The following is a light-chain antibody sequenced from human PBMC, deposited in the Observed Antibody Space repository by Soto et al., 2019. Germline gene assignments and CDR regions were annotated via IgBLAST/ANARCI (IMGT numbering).Light chain of an antibody. CDR3: QQYNTYPLT. CDR1: QSISSW. V-gene: IGKV1-5*03. Sequence: DIQMTQSPFTLSASVGDRVTITCRASQSISSWLAWYQQKPGKAPKLLIYQASSLESGVPSRFSGSGSGTDFTLTISSLHPDDFETYYCQQYNTYPLTFGGGTKVEIK. CDR2: QAS. J-gene: IGKJ4*01.